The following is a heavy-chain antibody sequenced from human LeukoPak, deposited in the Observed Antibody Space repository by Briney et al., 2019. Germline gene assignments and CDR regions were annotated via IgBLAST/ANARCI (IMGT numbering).Heavy chain of an antibody. D-gene: IGHD4-17*01. Sequence: ASVKVSCKASGYTFTDYYMHWVRQAPGQGLEWMGWINPNSGGTNYAQKFQGRVTMTRDTSISTAYMELSRLRSDDTALYYCARDLTYGDYLRGCFDYWGQGTLVTVSS. CDR2: INPNSGGT. J-gene: IGHJ4*02. CDR3: ARDLTYGDYLRGCFDY. CDR1: GYTFTDYY. V-gene: IGHV1-2*02.